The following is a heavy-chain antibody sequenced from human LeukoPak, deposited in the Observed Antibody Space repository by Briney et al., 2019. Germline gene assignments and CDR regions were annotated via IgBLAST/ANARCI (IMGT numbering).Heavy chain of an antibody. CDR2: IYYSGST. CDR3: ARRGCSYGYY. V-gene: IGHV4-39*01. Sequence: SETLSLTCTVSGGSISSSSYYWGWIRQPPGKGLEWIGSIYYSGSTYYNPSLKSRVTISVDTSKNQFSLKLSSVTAADTAVYYCARRGCSYGYYWGQGTLVTVSS. CDR1: GGSISSSSYY. J-gene: IGHJ4*02. D-gene: IGHD5-18*01.